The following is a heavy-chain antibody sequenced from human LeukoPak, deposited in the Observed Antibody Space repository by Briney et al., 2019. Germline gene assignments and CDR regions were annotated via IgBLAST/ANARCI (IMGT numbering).Heavy chain of an antibody. Sequence: SETLSLTCAVYGGSFSGYYWSWIRQPPGKGLEWIGEINHSGSTNYNPSLKSRVTISVDTSKNQFSLKLSSVTAADTAVYYCSRGRGPLGYWGQGTLVTVSS. CDR1: GGSFSGYY. CDR3: SRGRGPLGY. D-gene: IGHD7-27*01. V-gene: IGHV4-34*01. J-gene: IGHJ4*02. CDR2: INHSGST.